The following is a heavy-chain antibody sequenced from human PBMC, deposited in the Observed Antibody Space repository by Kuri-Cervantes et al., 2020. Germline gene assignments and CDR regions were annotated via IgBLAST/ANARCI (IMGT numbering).Heavy chain of an antibody. Sequence: SQTLSHTCAVYGGSFSGYYWSWIRQPPGKGLEWIGEINHSGSTNYNPSLKSRVTISVDTSKNQFSLKLSSVTAADTAVYYCARELRYGSGTRTKNGMDVWGQGTTVTVSS. V-gene: IGHV4-34*01. D-gene: IGHD3-10*01. CDR1: GGSFSGYY. J-gene: IGHJ6*02. CDR2: INHSGST. CDR3: ARELRYGSGTRTKNGMDV.